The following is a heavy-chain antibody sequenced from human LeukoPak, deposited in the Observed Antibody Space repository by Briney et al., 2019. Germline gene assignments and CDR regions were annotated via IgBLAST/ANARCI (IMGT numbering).Heavy chain of an antibody. D-gene: IGHD3-16*01. Sequence: ASVKVSCKASGYTFTSYGISWVRQAPGQGLEWMGWMNPNSGNTGYAQKFQGRVTMTRNTSISTAYMELSSLRSEDTAAYYCARGRGEFDCWGQGTLVTVSS. V-gene: IGHV1-8*02. CDR3: ARGRGEFDC. CDR1: GYTFTSYG. CDR2: MNPNSGNT. J-gene: IGHJ4*02.